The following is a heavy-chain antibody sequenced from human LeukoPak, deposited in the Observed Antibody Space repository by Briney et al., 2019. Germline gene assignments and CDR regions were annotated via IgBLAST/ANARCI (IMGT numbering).Heavy chain of an antibody. J-gene: IGHJ4*02. CDR2: ISYDGNNK. Sequence: PGGSLRLSCAASEFTFSSYAVHWVRQAPGKGLEWVAVISYDGNNKYYADSVKGRFTISRDNSKNTLHLQMSSLRGEDTAVYYCAREDGFWGQGTLVTVSS. V-gene: IGHV3-30-3*01. CDR1: EFTFSSYA. D-gene: IGHD5-24*01. CDR3: AREDGF.